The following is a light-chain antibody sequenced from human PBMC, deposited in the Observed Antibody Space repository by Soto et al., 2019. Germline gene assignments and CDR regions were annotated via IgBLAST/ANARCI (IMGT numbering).Light chain of an antibody. V-gene: IGLV3-1*01. CDR3: RAWDSTIVV. CDR2: QDF. J-gene: IGLJ2*01. CDR1: KLGDKS. Sequence: SYEPPQPPSVSVSPGQTASITCSGDKLGDKSACWYQQKPCQSPVLVIFQDFKRPSGIPERFSGSNSGNTATLTICGAQSMDEADYGGRAWDSTIVVFGGGTKLTVL.